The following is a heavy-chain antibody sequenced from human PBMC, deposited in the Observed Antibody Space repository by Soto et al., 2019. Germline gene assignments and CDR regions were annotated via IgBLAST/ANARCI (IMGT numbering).Heavy chain of an antibody. Sequence: QVQLVESGGALVKPGGTLRLSCAASGFIFSDYYMGGIRQAPGKGLDWVAYVSGRGTIIYSEDSGKGRFTISRDNAKNSLYLEMNSLRAEDTAVYSCARYGDGSSSSTTSAHGLDVWGRGTTVTVYS. CDR3: ARYGDGSSSSTTSAHGLDV. V-gene: IGHV3-11*01. J-gene: IGHJ6*02. CDR2: VSGRGTII. D-gene: IGHD6-6*01. CDR1: GFIFSDYY.